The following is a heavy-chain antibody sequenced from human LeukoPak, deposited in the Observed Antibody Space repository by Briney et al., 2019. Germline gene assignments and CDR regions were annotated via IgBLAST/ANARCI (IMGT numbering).Heavy chain of an antibody. Sequence: PGGSLRLSCAASGFTFTSYVMHWVRQAPGEGLQWVALISYDGSNKYYADSVKGRFTISRDNSKNTLYLQMNSLRAEDTAVYYCARPRGAAAGTFGFDPWGQGTLVTVSS. D-gene: IGHD6-13*01. J-gene: IGHJ5*02. CDR2: ISYDGSNK. CDR1: GFTFTSYV. CDR3: ARPRGAAAGTFGFDP. V-gene: IGHV3-30*03.